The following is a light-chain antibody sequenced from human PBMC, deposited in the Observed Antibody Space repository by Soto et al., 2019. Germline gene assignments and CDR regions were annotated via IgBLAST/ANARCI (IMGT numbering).Light chain of an antibody. V-gene: IGLV2-14*01. CDR2: DVS. CDR3: SSYTSSSLRV. CDR1: SSDVGGYNY. J-gene: IGLJ2*01. Sequence: QSALTQPASVSGSPGQSITISCTETSSDVGGYNYVSWYQQHPGKAPKLMIYDVSNRPSGVSNRFSGSKSGNTASLTISGLQAEDEADYYCSSYTSSSLRVFGGGTKLTVL.